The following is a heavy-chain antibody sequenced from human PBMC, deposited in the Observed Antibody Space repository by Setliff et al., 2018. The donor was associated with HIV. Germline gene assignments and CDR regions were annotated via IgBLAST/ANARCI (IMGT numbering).Heavy chain of an antibody. CDR3: ARDRYTWNYGKNYMDV. CDR1: GGSIYGSDYY. CDR2: IYYSGST. J-gene: IGHJ6*03. V-gene: IGHV4-39*02. Sequence: SETLSLTCTVSGGSIYGSDYYWGWIRQPPGKGLESIGSIYYSGSTYYKPSLKSRVTISVDTSKNQFSLKLSSVTAADTAVYYCARDRYTWNYGKNYMDVWGKGTTVTV. D-gene: IGHD1-7*01.